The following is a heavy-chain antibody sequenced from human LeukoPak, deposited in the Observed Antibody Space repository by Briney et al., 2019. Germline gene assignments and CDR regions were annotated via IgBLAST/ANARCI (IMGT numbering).Heavy chain of an antibody. D-gene: IGHD3-22*01. J-gene: IGHJ4*02. CDR3: ARDSGIYYDSSGYYSIPI. CDR2: ISSSGSTI. V-gene: IGHV3-11*01. Sequence: GGSLRLSCAASGFTFSDYYMSWIRQAPGKGLEWVSYISSSGSTIYYADSVKGRFTISRDNAKNSLYLQMNSLRAEYTAVYYCARDSGIYYDSSGYYSIPIWGQGTLVTVSS. CDR1: GFTFSDYY.